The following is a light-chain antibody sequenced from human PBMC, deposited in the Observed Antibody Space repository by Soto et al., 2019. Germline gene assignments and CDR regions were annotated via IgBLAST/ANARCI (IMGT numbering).Light chain of an antibody. CDR1: SSNLGGNS. CDR2: DDN. Sequence: SVMTQPPSVSAAPGQKVTISCSGSSSNLGGNSVSWYQQLPGTAPKLLIYDDNKRPSGIPDRFSGSKSGTSATLGITGCQTGDEADYYCGSWDSSLSAYVFGTGTKVTVL. J-gene: IGLJ1*01. V-gene: IGLV1-51*01. CDR3: GSWDSSLSAYV.